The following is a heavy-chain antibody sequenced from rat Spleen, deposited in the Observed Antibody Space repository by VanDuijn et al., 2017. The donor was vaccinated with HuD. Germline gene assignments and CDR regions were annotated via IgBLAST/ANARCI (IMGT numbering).Heavy chain of an antibody. Sequence: QVQLQQSGAALAKPGSSVKISCKASGYIFTSYYISWMKQTTGQGLEYIGYINPGSGGTNYNEKFKGKATLTVDKSSSTAFMQLSSLTPDDSAVYYCARKGLTGDAYWGQGTLVTVSS. J-gene: IGHJ3*01. CDR3: ARKGLTGDAY. CDR2: INPGSGGT. CDR1: GYIFTSYY. V-gene: IGHV1-43*01. D-gene: IGHD5-1*01.